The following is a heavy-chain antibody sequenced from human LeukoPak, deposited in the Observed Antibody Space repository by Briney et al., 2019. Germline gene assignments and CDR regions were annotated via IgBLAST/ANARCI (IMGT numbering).Heavy chain of an antibody. CDR1: GFTFSSSS. CDR2: ISSSGTYI. Sequence: PGGSLRLSCAASGFTFSSSSMNWVRQAPGKGLEWVSSISSSGTYIYYADSVKGRLSVSRDNARNSLSLQMNSLRGDDTAVYYCARRDDFDMWGQGTMVTVSS. J-gene: IGHJ3*02. CDR3: ARRDDFDM. V-gene: IGHV3-21*01.